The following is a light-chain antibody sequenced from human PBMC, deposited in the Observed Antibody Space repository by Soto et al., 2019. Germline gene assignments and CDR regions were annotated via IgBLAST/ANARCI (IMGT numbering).Light chain of an antibody. Sequence: EIALTHSPATLSLSPGERATLSCRASQSVSSYLAWYQQKPGQAPRLLIYDASNRATGIPARFSGSGSGTDFTLTISSLEPEDFAVYYCQQRSNWPRLTFGGGTTVDTK. J-gene: IGKJ4*01. CDR1: QSVSSY. CDR2: DAS. V-gene: IGKV3-11*01. CDR3: QQRSNWPRLT.